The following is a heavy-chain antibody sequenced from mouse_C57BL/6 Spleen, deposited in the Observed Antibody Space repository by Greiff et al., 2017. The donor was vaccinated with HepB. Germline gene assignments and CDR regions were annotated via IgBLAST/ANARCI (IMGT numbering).Heavy chain of an antibody. CDR3: ARVPYSNYIYWCFDV. J-gene: IGHJ1*03. CDR2: IDPNSGGT. Sequence: QVQLQQPGAELVKPGASVKLSCKASGYTFTSYWMHWVKQRPGRGLEWIGRIDPNSGGTKYNEKFKSKATLTVDKPSSTAYMQLSSLTSEDSAVYSCARVPYSNYIYWCFDVWGTGTTVTVSS. D-gene: IGHD2-5*01. V-gene: IGHV1-72*01. CDR1: GYTFTSYW.